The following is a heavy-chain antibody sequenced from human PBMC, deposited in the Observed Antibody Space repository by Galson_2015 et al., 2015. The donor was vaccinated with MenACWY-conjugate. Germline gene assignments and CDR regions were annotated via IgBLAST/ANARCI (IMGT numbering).Heavy chain of an antibody. J-gene: IGHJ5*02. Sequence: SLRLSCAASGFSFNNYWMTWVRQAPGKGLEWVANIKQDGSENYYVDSVKGRFTISRDNAENSLSLPMNSLRVEDTAVYYCARGGPNQASRFCKGNVCSNWFDPWGQGTLVTVSS. D-gene: IGHD2-15*01. CDR1: GFSFNNYW. CDR2: IKQDGSEN. CDR3: ARGGPNQASRFCKGNVCSNWFDP. V-gene: IGHV3-7*03.